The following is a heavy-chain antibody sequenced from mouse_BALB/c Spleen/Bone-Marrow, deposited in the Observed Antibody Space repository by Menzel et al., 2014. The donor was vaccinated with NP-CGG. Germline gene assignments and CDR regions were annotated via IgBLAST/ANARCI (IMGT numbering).Heavy chain of an antibody. CDR3: VRHKNYYAMDY. CDR2: ITNGGDNT. J-gene: IGHJ4*01. V-gene: IGHV5-12-1*01. Sequence: EVQGVESGGGLVKPGGSLKLSCAASGFAFSRYDMSWVRRTPEKRLEWVAYITNGGDNTYYPDTVKGRFTISRDNAKNTLYLQMSSLKSEDTAMYYCVRHKNYYAMDYWGQGTSVTVSS. CDR1: GFAFSRYD.